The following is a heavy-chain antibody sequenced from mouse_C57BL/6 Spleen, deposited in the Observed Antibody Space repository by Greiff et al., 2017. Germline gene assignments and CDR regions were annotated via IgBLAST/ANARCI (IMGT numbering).Heavy chain of an antibody. CDR2: ISNGGGST. CDR1: GFTFSDYY. Sequence: EVKLVESGGGLVQPGGSLKLSCAASGFTFSDYYMYWVRQTPEKRLEWVAYISNGGGSTYYPDTVKGRFTISRDNAKNTLYLQMSRLKSEDTAMYYCARTDYDEGGYAMDYWGQGTSVTVSS. D-gene: IGHD2-4*01. V-gene: IGHV5-12*01. CDR3: ARTDYDEGGYAMDY. J-gene: IGHJ4*01.